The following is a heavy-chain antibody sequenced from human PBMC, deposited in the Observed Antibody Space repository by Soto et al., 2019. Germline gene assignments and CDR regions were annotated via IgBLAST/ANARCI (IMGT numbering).Heavy chain of an antibody. CDR1: GFTFSSYG. D-gene: IGHD6-19*01. Sequence: QVQLVESGGGVVQPGRSLRLSCAASGFTFSSYGMHWVRQAPGKGLEWVAVIWYDGSNKYYGDSVQGRFTISRDNSKNTLYLQMNGLRSEDTAVYYFSRGQYSSGWYSPLDYWGQGTLVTVSS. CDR2: IWYDGSNK. V-gene: IGHV3-33*01. J-gene: IGHJ4*02. CDR3: SRGQYSSGWYSPLDY.